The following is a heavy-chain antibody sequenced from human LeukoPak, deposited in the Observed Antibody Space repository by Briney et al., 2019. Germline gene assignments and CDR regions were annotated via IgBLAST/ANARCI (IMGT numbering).Heavy chain of an antibody. V-gene: IGHV1-2*02. CDR3: ARDAGGVGYCSSTRCYTLAY. CDR2: INPNSGGT. Sequence: ASVKVSCKASGYTFTGYYIHWVRQAPGQGLEWMGWINPNSGGTNYAQKFQGRVTMTRDTSISTAYMELSSGDTAVYYCARDAGGVGYCSSTRCYTLAYWGQGTLVTVSS. J-gene: IGHJ4*02. CDR1: GYTFTGYY. D-gene: IGHD2-2*02.